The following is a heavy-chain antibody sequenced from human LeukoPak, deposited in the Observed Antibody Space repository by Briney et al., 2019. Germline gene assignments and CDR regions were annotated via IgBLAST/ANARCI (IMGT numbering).Heavy chain of an antibody. CDR3: ARGGEQGTMIVAD. D-gene: IGHD3-22*01. V-gene: IGHV4-39*07. CDR2: IYYSGST. CDR1: GGSISSSSYY. J-gene: IGHJ4*02. Sequence: PSETLSLTCTVSGGSISSSSYYWGWIRQPPGKGLEWIGSIYYSGSTYYNPSLKSRATISVDTSKNQFSLKLSSVTAADTAVYYCARGGEQGTMIVADWGQGTLVTVSS.